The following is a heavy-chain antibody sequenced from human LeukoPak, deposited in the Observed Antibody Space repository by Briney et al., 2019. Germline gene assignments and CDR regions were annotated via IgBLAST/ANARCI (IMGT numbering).Heavy chain of an antibody. Sequence: GGSLRLSCAASGFIFSNYVMSWVRQAPGKGLEWVSAISGSGGNTYYADSVKGRFTISRDNSKNTLYLQMNGLRAEDAAVYYCANEYSKGDIWGQGTMVTVSS. CDR2: ISGSGGNT. V-gene: IGHV3-23*01. D-gene: IGHD4-11*01. CDR3: ANEYSKGDI. CDR1: GFIFSNYV. J-gene: IGHJ3*02.